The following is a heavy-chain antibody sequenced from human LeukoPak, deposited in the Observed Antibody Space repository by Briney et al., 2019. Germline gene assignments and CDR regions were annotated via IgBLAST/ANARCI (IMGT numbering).Heavy chain of an antibody. Sequence: SLRLSCAASGFTFDDYAMHWVRQAPGKGLEWVSGISLNIGSIGYADSVKGRFTISRDNAKNSLYLQMNSLRAEDTALYYCAKASDILTGSPSDYWGQGTLVTVSS. CDR2: ISLNIGSI. J-gene: IGHJ4*01. CDR1: GFTFDDYA. CDR3: AKASDILTGSPSDY. V-gene: IGHV3-9*01. D-gene: IGHD3-9*01.